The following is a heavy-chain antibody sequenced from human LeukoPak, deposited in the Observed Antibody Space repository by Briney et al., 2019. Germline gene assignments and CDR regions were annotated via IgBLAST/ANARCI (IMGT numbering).Heavy chain of an antibody. D-gene: IGHD3-22*01. Sequence: SVKVSCMASGGTFSSYAISWVRQAPGQGLEWMGRIIPILGIANYAQKFQGRVTITADKSTSTAYMELSSLRSEDTAVYYCARETFRYDYDSSGYATDYWGQGTLVTVSS. CDR2: IIPILGIA. V-gene: IGHV1-69*04. CDR3: ARETFRYDYDSSGYATDY. CDR1: GGTFSSYA. J-gene: IGHJ4*02.